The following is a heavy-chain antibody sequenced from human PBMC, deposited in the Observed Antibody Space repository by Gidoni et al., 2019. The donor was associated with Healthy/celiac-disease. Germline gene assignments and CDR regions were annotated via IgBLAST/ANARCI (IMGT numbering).Heavy chain of an antibody. CDR1: GGSLSSSNW. Sequence: QVQLQESGPGLVKPSGTLSLTCAVSGGSLSSSNWWSWVRQPPGKGLEWIGEIYHSGSTNYNPSLKSRVTISVDKSKNQFSLKLSSVTAADTAVYYCARGNHGNRKGSYYYYGMDVWGQGTTVTVSS. J-gene: IGHJ6*02. V-gene: IGHV4-4*02. CDR2: IYHSGST. D-gene: IGHD4-4*01. CDR3: ARGNHGNRKGSYYYYGMDV.